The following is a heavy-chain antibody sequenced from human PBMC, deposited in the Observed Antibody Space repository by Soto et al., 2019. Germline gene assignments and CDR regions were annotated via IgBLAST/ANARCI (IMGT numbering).Heavy chain of an antibody. Sequence: EVQLVESGGGLVKPGGSLRLSCAASGFTFSSYSMNWVRQAPGKGLEWVSSISSSSSYIYYADSVKGRFTISRDNAKNSLYLQMNSLRAEDTAVYYCARVLTCSSTSCYTGDYWGQLTLVTVSS. CDR2: ISSSSSYI. V-gene: IGHV3-21*01. D-gene: IGHD2-2*02. CDR3: ARVLTCSSTSCYTGDY. J-gene: IGHJ4*02. CDR1: GFTFSSYS.